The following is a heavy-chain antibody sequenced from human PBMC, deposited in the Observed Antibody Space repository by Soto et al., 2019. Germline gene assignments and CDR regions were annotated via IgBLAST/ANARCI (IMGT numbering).Heavy chain of an antibody. Sequence: LRLSCAASGFTFSSYSMNWVRQAPGKGLEWVSSISSSSSYIYYADSVKGRFTISRDNAKNSLYLQMNSLRAEDTAVYYCARVHYDILTGYYYYYYYGMDVWGQGTTVTVSS. J-gene: IGHJ6*02. CDR3: ARVHYDILTGYYYYYYYGMDV. CDR1: GFTFSSYS. V-gene: IGHV3-21*01. D-gene: IGHD3-9*01. CDR2: ISSSSSYI.